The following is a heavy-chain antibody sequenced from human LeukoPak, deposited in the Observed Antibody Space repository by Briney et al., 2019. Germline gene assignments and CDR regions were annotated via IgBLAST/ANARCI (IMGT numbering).Heavy chain of an antibody. J-gene: IGHJ4*02. CDR3: AKSKTTSWSDFDY. CDR1: GFTFSAYA. V-gene: IGHV3-30-3*01. Sequence: PGRSLRLSCAASGFTFSAYAIYWVRQTPGKGLEWVAVTSYDGSNKWYADSVKGRFTISRDNSKNTLSLQMNGLRAEDTAVYYCAKSKTTSWSDFDYWGQGTLVTVSS. D-gene: IGHD2-2*01. CDR2: TSYDGSNK.